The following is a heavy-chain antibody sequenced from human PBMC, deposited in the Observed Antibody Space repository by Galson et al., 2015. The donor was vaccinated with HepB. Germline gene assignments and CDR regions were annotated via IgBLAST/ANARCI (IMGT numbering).Heavy chain of an antibody. J-gene: IGHJ4*02. Sequence: SVKVSCRASGYTFTSYYIHWVRQAPGQGLEWMGIINPSGGTRKYAQKLQGRVTMTRDTSTSTVYMELSSLRSEDTAVYYCARGPDILSGWVDFGFDYWGQGTLVTVSA. D-gene: IGHD3-9*01. CDR2: INPSGGTR. CDR1: GYTFTSYY. CDR3: ARGPDILSGWVDFGFDY. V-gene: IGHV1-46*04.